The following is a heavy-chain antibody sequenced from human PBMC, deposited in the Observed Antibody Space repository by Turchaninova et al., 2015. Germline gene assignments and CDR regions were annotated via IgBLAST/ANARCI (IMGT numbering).Heavy chain of an antibody. CDR1: GGSFRGYY. V-gene: IGHV4-34*01. CDR3: ARWGVAGTRYFDL. CDR2: IKHSGST. Sequence: QVHLQQWVAGLLTPSETLPLTCPVYGGSFRGYYWSGIRQPPGKGLEGIGEIKHSGSTNYNPSLKSRVTISVDTSKNQFSLKLSSVTAADTAVYYCARWGVAGTRYFDLWGRGTLVTVSS. J-gene: IGHJ2*01. D-gene: IGHD6-19*01.